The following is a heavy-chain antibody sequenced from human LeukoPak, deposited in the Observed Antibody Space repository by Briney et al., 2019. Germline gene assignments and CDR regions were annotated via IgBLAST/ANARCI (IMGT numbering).Heavy chain of an antibody. CDR3: ANWVAALFDY. V-gene: IGHV3-30*02. CDR1: GFTFSSYA. D-gene: IGHD2-15*01. J-gene: IGHJ4*02. CDR2: IRYDGSNK. Sequence: GGSLRLSCAASGFTFSSYAMHWVRQAPGKGLEWVAFIRYDGSNKYYADSVKGRFTISRDNSKNTLYLQMNSLRAEDTAVYYCANWVAALFDYWGQGTLVTVSS.